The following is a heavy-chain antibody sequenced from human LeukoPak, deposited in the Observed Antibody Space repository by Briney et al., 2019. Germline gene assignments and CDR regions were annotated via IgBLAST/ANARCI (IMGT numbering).Heavy chain of an antibody. Sequence: GGSLRLSCAAAGFIFSNYWMSWVRQAPGKGLEWVGSIKQDVSEKYYVDSVKGRFTISRDKAKNSLYLQMNSLRADDTAVYYCVRDERGSSFGGQGTLVTVSS. CDR1: GFIFSNYW. J-gene: IGHJ4*02. D-gene: IGHD1-26*01. CDR2: IKQDVSEK. CDR3: VRDERGSSF. V-gene: IGHV3-7*01.